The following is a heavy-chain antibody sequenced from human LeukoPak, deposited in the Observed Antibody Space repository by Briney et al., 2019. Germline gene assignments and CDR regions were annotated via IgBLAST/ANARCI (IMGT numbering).Heavy chain of an antibody. CDR3: AKDGQPTVTTVDY. D-gene: IGHD4-17*01. Sequence: SLKISCAASGFTFDDYAMHWVRQAPGKGLEWVSGISWNSGSIGYADSVKGRFTISRDNAKNSLYLQMNSLRAEDTALYYCAKDGQPTVTTVDYWGQGTLVTVSS. J-gene: IGHJ4*02. V-gene: IGHV3-9*01. CDR2: ISWNSGSI. CDR1: GFTFDDYA.